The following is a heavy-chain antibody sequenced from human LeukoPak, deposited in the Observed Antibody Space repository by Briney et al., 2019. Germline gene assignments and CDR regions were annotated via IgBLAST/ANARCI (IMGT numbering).Heavy chain of an antibody. J-gene: IGHJ6*03. CDR2: IYISGSGST. V-gene: IGHV4-4*07. CDR1: GGSISSYY. CDR3: AKDKRVAVAGTYIYYYYMDV. D-gene: IGHD6-19*01. Sequence: SETLSLTCTVSGGSISSYYWSWIRQPAGKGLEWIGRIYISGSGSTNYNPSLKSRVTMSVDTSKNQFSLKLSSATAADTAVYYCAKDKRVAVAGTYIYYYYMDVWGNGTTVTISS.